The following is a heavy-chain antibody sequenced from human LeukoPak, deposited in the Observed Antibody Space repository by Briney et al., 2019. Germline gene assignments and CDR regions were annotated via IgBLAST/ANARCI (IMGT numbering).Heavy chain of an antibody. J-gene: IGHJ4*02. Sequence: GGSLRLSCAASGFTFSTAWMHWVRQAPGTGLVWVSRITDNATTTYADSVRGRFAISRDNAKNILYLQMNSLRVEDTAVYYCVRDRVGPDYWGQGTLVTVSS. V-gene: IGHV3-74*03. CDR1: GFTFSTAW. CDR2: ITDNATT. D-gene: IGHD1-26*01. CDR3: VRDRVGPDY.